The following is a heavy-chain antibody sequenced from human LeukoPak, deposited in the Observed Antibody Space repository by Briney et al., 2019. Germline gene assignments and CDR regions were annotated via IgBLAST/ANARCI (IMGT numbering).Heavy chain of an antibody. D-gene: IGHD1-1*01. CDR1: GGSISGYY. J-gene: IGHJ1*01. CDR2: IYNNGIT. Sequence: KASETLSLTCSVSGGSISGYYWRWIRQPPGKGLEWIGSIYNNGITNYNPSLKSRVTISVDTSKNQFSLKVSSVTAEDTAVYYCARVAAFGGTSDAEYFQHWGQGTLVTVSS. V-gene: IGHV4-59*08. CDR3: ARVAAFGGTSDAEYFQH.